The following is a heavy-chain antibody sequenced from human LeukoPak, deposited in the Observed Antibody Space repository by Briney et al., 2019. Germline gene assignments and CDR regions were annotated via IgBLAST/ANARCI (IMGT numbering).Heavy chain of an antibody. D-gene: IGHD3-3*01. J-gene: IGHJ3*01. V-gene: IGHV3-23*01. CDR3: AKTDRTGALGRFRMRSDAFDV. Sequence: GGTLRLSCAASGFIFSSYAMSWVRQAPGKGLEWVSAISGSGGGPYYADSVKGRFTISRDNSKNTLYLQIDSLRAEDTAVYYCAKTDRTGALGRFRMRSDAFDVWGQGTMVTVSS. CDR2: ISGSGGGP. CDR1: GFIFSSYA.